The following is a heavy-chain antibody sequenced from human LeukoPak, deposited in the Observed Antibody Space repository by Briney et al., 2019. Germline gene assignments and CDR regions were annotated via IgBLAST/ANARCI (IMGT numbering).Heavy chain of an antibody. D-gene: IGHD2-2*03. Sequence: PGGSLRLSCAASGFTFSSYAMSWVRQAPGKGLEWVSAISGSGDSTYYGDSVKGRFTISRDNSKNTLYLRMNSLRAEDTAVYYCATLGYCSSTSCYGYYYGMDVWGQGTTVTVSS. CDR2: ISGSGDST. CDR1: GFTFSSYA. J-gene: IGHJ6*02. CDR3: ATLGYCSSTSCYGYYYGMDV. V-gene: IGHV3-23*01.